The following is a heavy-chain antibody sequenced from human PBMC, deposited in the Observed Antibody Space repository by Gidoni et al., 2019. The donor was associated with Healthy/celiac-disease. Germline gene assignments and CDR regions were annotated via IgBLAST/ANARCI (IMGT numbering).Heavy chain of an antibody. CDR3: ARAKTHSSRSHRYYYYGMDV. CDR1: GFTFSSYW. D-gene: IGHD6-19*01. CDR2: IKQDGSEK. Sequence: EVQLVESGGGLVQPGGSLRLSCAASGFTFSSYWMSWVRQAPGKGLEWVANIKQDGSEKYYVDSVKGRFTISRDNAKNSLYLQMNSLRAEDTAVYYCARAKTHSSRSHRYYYYGMDVWGQGTTVTVSS. J-gene: IGHJ6*02. V-gene: IGHV3-7*01.